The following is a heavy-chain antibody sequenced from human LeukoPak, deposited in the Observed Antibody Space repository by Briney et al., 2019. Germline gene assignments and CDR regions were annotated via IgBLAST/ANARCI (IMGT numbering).Heavy chain of an antibody. J-gene: IGHJ6*02. CDR1: GGSMSTYY. Sequence: PPETLSLTCTVSGGSMSTYYWSWIRQSPGKGLDWIGHIYYTGTTSYNPSLKSRVSVSIDSSKNQFSLKLDSVTAADTAVYYCARERSSDFWSGYYSSLLGMDVWGQGTTVTASS. CDR3: ARERSSDFWSGYYSSLLGMDV. D-gene: IGHD3-3*01. CDR2: IYYTGTT. V-gene: IGHV4-59*01.